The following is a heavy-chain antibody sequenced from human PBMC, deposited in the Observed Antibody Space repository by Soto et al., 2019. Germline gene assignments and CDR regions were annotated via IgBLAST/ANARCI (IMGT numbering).Heavy chain of an antibody. V-gene: IGHV4-59*08. CDR3: ERHSIWLLLSDY. CDR1: GGSISDYH. Sequence: SETLSLTCTVSGGSISDYHWSWIRQPPGKGLEWIGYVFYSGSTNYNPSLKSRVTISVDTSKNQFSLKLGSVTAADTAVYFCERHSIWLLLSDYWGQGTLVTVSS. CDR2: VFYSGST. D-gene: IGHD3-22*01. J-gene: IGHJ4*02.